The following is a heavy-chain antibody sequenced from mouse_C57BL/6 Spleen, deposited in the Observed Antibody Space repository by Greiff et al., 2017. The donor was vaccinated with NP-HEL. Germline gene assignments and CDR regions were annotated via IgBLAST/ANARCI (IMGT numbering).Heavy chain of an antibody. CDR3: ARFHSDGYYDFDY. CDR2: IDPSDSET. Sequence: QVQLKQPGAELVRPGSSVKLSCKASGYTFTSYWMHWVKQRPIQGLEWIGNIDPSDSETHYNQKFKDKATLTVDKSSSTAYLQLSSLTSADSAVYYCARFHSDGYYDFDYWGQGTTLTVSS. CDR1: GYTFTSYW. D-gene: IGHD2-3*01. J-gene: IGHJ2*01. V-gene: IGHV1-52*01.